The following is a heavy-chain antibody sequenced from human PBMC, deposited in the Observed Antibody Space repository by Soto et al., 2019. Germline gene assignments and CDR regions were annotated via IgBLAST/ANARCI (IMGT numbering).Heavy chain of an antibody. J-gene: IGHJ4*02. CDR1: AASFSKYY. CDR3: ASVTFGGIVLAH. V-gene: IGHV4-59*01. Sequence: SETLSLTCTVSAASFSKYYWTWIRQPPGKGLEWIGYIYFNGNTKYNPSLEGRLTISIDTSKKEFSLKLTSVTAADAAVYYCASVTFGGIVLAHWGQGTLVTVSS. D-gene: IGHD3-16*01. CDR2: IYFNGNT.